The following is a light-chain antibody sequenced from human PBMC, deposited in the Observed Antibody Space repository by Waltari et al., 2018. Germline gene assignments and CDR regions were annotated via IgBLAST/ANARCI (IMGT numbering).Light chain of an antibody. Sequence: QSALTQTASVSGSPGQSLTLSCTATRSDVCGSTYVSWYQQPPGNAPKLIIYDVRNPPPGVSNRCSGSKSGNTASLAISGLQAEDEADYYCSSYTSSSSVVFGGGTKLTVL. J-gene: IGLJ2*01. CDR2: DVR. CDR3: SSYTSSSSVV. V-gene: IGLV2-14*03. CDR1: RSDVCGSTY.